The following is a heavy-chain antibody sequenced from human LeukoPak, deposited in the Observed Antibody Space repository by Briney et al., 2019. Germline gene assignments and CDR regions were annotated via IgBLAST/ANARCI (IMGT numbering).Heavy chain of an antibody. CDR2: IRSKAYGGTT. V-gene: IGHV3-49*04. CDR1: GFTFGDYA. D-gene: IGHD5-18*01. Sequence: GGSLRLSCTASGFTFGDYAMSWVRQAPGKGLEGVGFIRSKAYGGTTEYAASVKGRFTISTDDSKSIAYLQMNSLKTEDTAVYYCTRARIQLWSDAFDIWGQGTMVTVSS. J-gene: IGHJ3*02. CDR3: TRARIQLWSDAFDI.